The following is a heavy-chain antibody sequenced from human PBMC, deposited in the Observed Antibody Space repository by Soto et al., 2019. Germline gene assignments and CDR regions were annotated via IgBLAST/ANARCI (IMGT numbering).Heavy chain of an antibody. V-gene: IGHV4-31*03. J-gene: IGHJ6*03. Sequence: SETLSLTCTVSGGSISSGGYYWSWIRQHPGKGLEWIGYIYYSGSTYYNPSLKSRVTISVDTSKNQFSLKLSSVTAADTAVYYCARAGVCSSTSCLSDFYYYYYYMDVWGKGTTVTVSS. CDR1: GGSISSGGYY. CDR3: ARAGVCSSTSCLSDFYYYYYYMDV. CDR2: IYYSGST. D-gene: IGHD2-2*01.